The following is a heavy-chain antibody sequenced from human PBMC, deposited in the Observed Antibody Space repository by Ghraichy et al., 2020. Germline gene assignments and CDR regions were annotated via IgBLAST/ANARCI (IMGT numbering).Heavy chain of an antibody. Sequence: ASVKVSCKSSGHTFTRYTIHWVRQAPGQRLEWMGWIDAGNGNTQYSQKFQGRVTFSRDTSASTAYMELSSLRPEDTAMYYCARDQYYYDSSAYPGWGLDYWGQGTLVTVSS. CDR3: ARDQYYYDSSAYPGWGLDY. D-gene: IGHD3-22*01. CDR1: GHTFTRYT. CDR2: IDAGNGNT. J-gene: IGHJ4*02. V-gene: IGHV1-3*01.